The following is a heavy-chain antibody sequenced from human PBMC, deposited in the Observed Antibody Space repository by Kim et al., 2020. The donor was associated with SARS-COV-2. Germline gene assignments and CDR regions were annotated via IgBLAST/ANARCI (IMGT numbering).Heavy chain of an antibody. CDR2: GST. D-gene: IGHD6-13*01. V-gene: IGHV4-34*01. CDR3: ARRIAAAGI. J-gene: IGHJ3*02. Sequence: GSTNYNPCLKRRVTISVDTSRNQFSLKRSSVTAADTAVYYCARRIAAAGIWGQGTMVTVSS.